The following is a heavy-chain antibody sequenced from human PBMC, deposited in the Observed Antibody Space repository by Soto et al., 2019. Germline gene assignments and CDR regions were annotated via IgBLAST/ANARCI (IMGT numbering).Heavy chain of an antibody. D-gene: IGHD6-13*01. CDR1: GGSISSSNW. V-gene: IGHV4-4*02. Sequence: QVQLQESGPGLVKPSGTLSLTCAVSGGSISSSNWWSWVRQPPGKGLEWIGEIYHSVSTNYNPSLLGRATLSVDKSKNQFSLKMSSVTAADTAVYYCARHKSSSWYSSRLGGMDVGGEGTTVTFSS. CDR2: IYHSVST. J-gene: IGHJ6*04. CDR3: ARHKSSSWYSSRLGGMDV.